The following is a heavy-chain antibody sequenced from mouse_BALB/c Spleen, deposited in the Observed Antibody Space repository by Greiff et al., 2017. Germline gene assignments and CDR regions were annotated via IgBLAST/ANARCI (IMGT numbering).Heavy chain of an antibody. CDR3: TRSGIYYYGSSDY. Sequence: QVHVKQSGAELVKPGASVKLSCKASGYTFTSYYMYWVKQRPGQGLEWIGEINPSNGGTNFNEKFKSKATLTVDKSSSTAYMQLSSLTSEDSAVYYCTRSGIYYYGSSDYWGQGTTLTVSS. D-gene: IGHD1-1*01. CDR2: INPSNGGT. V-gene: IGHV1S81*02. J-gene: IGHJ2*01. CDR1: GYTFTSYY.